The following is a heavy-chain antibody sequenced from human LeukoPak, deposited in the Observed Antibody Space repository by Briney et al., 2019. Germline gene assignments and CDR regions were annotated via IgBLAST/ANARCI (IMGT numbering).Heavy chain of an antibody. J-gene: IGHJ4*02. CDR2: IYYSGST. V-gene: IGHV4-59*01. CDR1: VGSISTYY. CDR3: ARSERYNSGWYFYFDY. D-gene: IGHD6-19*01. Sequence: SGTLSLTCTVSVGSISTYYWSWIRQPPGKGLEWIGYIYYSGSTNYNASLKSRVTISVDTSKNQFSLNLSSVTAADTAVYYCARSERYNSGWYFYFDYWGQGTLVTASS.